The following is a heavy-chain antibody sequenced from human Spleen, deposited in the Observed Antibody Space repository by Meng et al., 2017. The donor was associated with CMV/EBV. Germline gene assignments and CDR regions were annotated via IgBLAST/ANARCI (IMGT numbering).Heavy chain of an antibody. CDR3: AKIFPSDYYKYDMDV. J-gene: IGHJ6*02. CDR2: LSYGGSI. Sequence: GSLRLSCTVSGASISSSSYFWDWIRQSPGKGLEWIGSLSYGGSIYYNSSLKSRVTISVDMSKNQITLRLRSVTAADTAVYYCAKIFPSDYYKYDMDVWGQGTTVTVSS. V-gene: IGHV4-39*06. CDR1: GASISSSSYF. D-gene: IGHD3-3*01.